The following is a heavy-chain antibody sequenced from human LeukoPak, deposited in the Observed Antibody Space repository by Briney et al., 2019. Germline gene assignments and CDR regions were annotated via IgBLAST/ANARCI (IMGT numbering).Heavy chain of an antibody. V-gene: IGHV3-21*01. CDR2: ISSSSSYI. D-gene: IGHD3-22*01. CDR1: GFTFSSYS. Sequence: PGGSLRLSCAASGFTFSSYSMNRVRQAPGKGLEWVSSISSSSSYIYYADSVKGRFTISRDNAKNSLYLQMNSLRAEDTAVYYCARDTGYDSSYDAFDIWGQGTMVTVSS. CDR3: ARDTGYDSSYDAFDI. J-gene: IGHJ3*02.